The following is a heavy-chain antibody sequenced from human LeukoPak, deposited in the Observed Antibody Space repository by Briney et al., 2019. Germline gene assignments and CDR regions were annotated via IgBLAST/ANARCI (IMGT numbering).Heavy chain of an antibody. Sequence: PGGSLRLSCAASGFTFSNAWMSWVRQAPGKGLEGVGRIKGKTDGGTTDYAAPVKGRFTISRDDSKNTLDLQMNSLNIEDTAVYYCTTRRLYCPSTTCSRSQVAYWGQGTLVTVSS. V-gene: IGHV3-15*01. CDR2: IKGKTDGGTT. CDR3: TTRRLYCPSTTCSRSQVAY. D-gene: IGHD2-2*01. J-gene: IGHJ4*02. CDR1: GFTFSNAW.